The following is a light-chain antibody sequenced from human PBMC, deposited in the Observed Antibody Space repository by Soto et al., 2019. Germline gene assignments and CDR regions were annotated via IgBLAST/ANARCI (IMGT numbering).Light chain of an antibody. CDR2: QDS. CDR3: QAWDSSTLYV. J-gene: IGLJ1*01. Sequence: SYELTQPPSVSVSPGPTASITCSGDKLGDKYACWYQQKPGQSPVLVIYQDSKRPSGIPERFSGSNSGNTATLTISGTQAMDEADYYCQAWDSSTLYVFGTGTKLTVL. V-gene: IGLV3-1*01. CDR1: KLGDKY.